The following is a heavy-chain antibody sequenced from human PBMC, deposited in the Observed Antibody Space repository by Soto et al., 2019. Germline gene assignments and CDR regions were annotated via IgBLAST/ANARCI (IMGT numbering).Heavy chain of an antibody. CDR1: GFTFSSYG. D-gene: IGHD3-10*02. V-gene: IGHV3-30*18. CDR3: AKAPLVFGELFVENYGMDV. Sequence: PGGSLRLSCAASGFTFSSYGMHWVRQAPGKGLEWVAVISYDGSNKYYADSVKGRFTISRDNSKNTLYLQMNSLRAEDTAVYYCAKAPLVFGELFVENYGMDVWGQGTTVTVSS. CDR2: ISYDGSNK. J-gene: IGHJ6*02.